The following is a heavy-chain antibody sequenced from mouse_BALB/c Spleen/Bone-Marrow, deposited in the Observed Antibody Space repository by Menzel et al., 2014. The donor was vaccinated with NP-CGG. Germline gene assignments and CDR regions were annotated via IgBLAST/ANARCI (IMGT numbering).Heavy chain of an antibody. V-gene: IGHV1-39*01. J-gene: IGHJ3*01. D-gene: IGHD2-14*01. CDR2: IDPYYGGI. CDR3: ARSIEYRPLTY. Sequence: EVQLQQSGPELEKPGASVKISCKASGYSLXGYNMNWVKQTNGKSLEWIGNIDPYYGGISYNQKFKDKATLTVDKSSSTAYMQLKSLTSEDSAVYYCARSIEYRPLTYWGQGTLVTVSA. CDR1: GYSLXGYN.